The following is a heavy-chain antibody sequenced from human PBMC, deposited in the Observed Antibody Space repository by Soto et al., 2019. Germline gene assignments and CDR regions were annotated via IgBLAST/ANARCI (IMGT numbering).Heavy chain of an antibody. CDR3: AKHGEGVASLDH. Sequence: EVRLVEAGGGGVQPGGSLRLSCAASGFAFSTELMHWVRQAPGKGLVWVSRINSDGSNAAYADSVQGRFTISRDNAKNTVYLHMNSLRGEDTAVYYCAKHGEGVASLDHWGQGTLVTVSA. J-gene: IGHJ4*02. V-gene: IGHV3-74*01. CDR2: INSDGSNA. D-gene: IGHD3-3*01. CDR1: GFAFSTEL.